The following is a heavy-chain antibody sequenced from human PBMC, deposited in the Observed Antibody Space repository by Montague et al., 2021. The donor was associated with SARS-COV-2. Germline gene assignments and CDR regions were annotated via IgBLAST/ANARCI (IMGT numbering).Heavy chain of an antibody. D-gene: IGHD6-13*01. V-gene: IGHV6-1*01. CDR2: TYYRSKWYR. CDR3: ARSGYGGGTTWFYFDS. Sequence: CAISGDSVTSNSAAWNWIRQAPSRGLEWLGRTYYRSKWYRDYALAVRSRLTVNPDTSENQFSLQLNSVTPDDTAVYYCARSGYGGGTTWFYFDSWGPGTQITVSS. J-gene: IGHJ4*02. CDR1: GDSVTSNSAA.